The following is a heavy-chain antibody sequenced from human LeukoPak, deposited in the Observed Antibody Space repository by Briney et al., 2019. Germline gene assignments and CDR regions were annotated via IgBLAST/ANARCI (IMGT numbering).Heavy chain of an antibody. CDR2: IYYSGST. CDR1: GGSISSSNYY. Sequence: SETLSLTCTVSGGSISSSNYYWGWIRQPPGKGLEWIGSIYYSGSTYYSPSLKSRVTISVDTSKNQFSLKLSSVTAADTAVYYCAREGDYYDTSGTLDYWGQGTLVTVSS. D-gene: IGHD3-22*01. J-gene: IGHJ4*02. CDR3: AREGDYYDTSGTLDY. V-gene: IGHV4-39*07.